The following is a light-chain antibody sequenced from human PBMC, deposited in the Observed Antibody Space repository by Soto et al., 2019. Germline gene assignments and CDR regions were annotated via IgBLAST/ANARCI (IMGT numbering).Light chain of an antibody. Sequence: QTVGTQEPSRTVSPGGTVTLTCGSSTGAVTSNHHPYWFQQKAGQAPRTLIYDTSNKHSWTPARFSGSLLGDKAALTLSGAQPEDQAQYYCLLSYNAARVFGGGTKLTFL. J-gene: IGLJ2*01. V-gene: IGLV7-46*01. CDR3: LLSYNAARV. CDR2: DTS. CDR1: TGAVTSNHH.